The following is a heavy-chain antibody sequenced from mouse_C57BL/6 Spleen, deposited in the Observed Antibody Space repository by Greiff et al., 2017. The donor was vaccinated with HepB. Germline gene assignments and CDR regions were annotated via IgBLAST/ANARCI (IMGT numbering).Heavy chain of an antibody. J-gene: IGHJ3*01. CDR3: ARLSYYDYDGFAY. Sequence: QVQLKQPGAELVKPGASVKMSCKASGYTFTSYWITWVKQRPGQGLEWIGDIYPGSGSTNYNEKFKSKATLTVDTSSSTAYMQLSSLTSEDSAVYYCARLSYYDYDGFAYWGQGTLVTVSA. CDR1: GYTFTSYW. CDR2: IYPGSGST. V-gene: IGHV1-55*01. D-gene: IGHD2-4*01.